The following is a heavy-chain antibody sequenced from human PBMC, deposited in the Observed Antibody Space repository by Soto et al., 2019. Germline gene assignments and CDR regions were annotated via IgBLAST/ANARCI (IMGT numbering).Heavy chain of an antibody. CDR3: ARCGCVYYDSSGPDDAFDI. CDR2: IYYSGST. D-gene: IGHD3-22*01. J-gene: IGHJ3*02. V-gene: IGHV4-59*01. CDR1: GGSISSYY. Sequence: SETLSLTCTVSGGSISSYYWSWIRQPPGKGLEWIGYIYYSGSTNYNPSLKSRVTISVDTSKNQFSLKLSSVTAADTAVYYCARCGCVYYDSSGPDDAFDIWSQGTMVTVSS.